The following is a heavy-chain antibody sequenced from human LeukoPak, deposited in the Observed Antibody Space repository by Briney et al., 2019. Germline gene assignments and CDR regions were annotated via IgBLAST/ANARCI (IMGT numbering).Heavy chain of an antibody. V-gene: IGHV3-21*01. CDR2: ISSSSSYI. Sequence: GGSLRLSCAASGFTFSSYSMNWVRQAPGKGLEWVSSISSSSSYIYYADSVKGRFTISRDNAKNSLYLQMNSLRAEDTAVYYCAREDTAMALKDGFDFWGQGTLVTVSS. J-gene: IGHJ4*02. D-gene: IGHD5-18*01. CDR1: GFTFSSYS. CDR3: AREDTAMALKDGFDF.